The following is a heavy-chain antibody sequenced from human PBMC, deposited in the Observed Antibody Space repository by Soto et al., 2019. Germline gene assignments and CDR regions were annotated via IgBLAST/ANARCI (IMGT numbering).Heavy chain of an antibody. V-gene: IGHV2-5*02. CDR2: IYWDDDK. J-gene: IGHJ6*02. CDR1: GFSLSTSGVG. CDR3: AHSRCGGDCLQSYSSHYYYGMDV. Sequence: QITLKESGPTLVKPTQTLTLTCTFSGFSLSTSGVGVGWIRQPPGKALEWLALIYWDDDKRYSPSLKSRLTRPTYTSKYKVFLTMTNMDPVDTATYYCAHSRCGGDCLQSYSSHYYYGMDVWGQGTTVTVSS. D-gene: IGHD2-21*02.